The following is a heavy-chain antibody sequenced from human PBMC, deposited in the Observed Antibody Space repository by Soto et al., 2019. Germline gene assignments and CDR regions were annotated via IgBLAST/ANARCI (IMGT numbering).Heavy chain of an antibody. CDR3: ARVGYSSGWLPDY. V-gene: IGHV3-21*01. Sequence: EVLLVESGGGLVKPGGSLRVSCAASGFTFSSYSMISYRYFADSLKGRFTISRDNAKNSLYLQMNSLRAEDTAVYYCARVGYSSGWLPDYWGQGTLVTVSS. CDR1: GFTFSSYS. D-gene: IGHD6-19*01. J-gene: IGHJ4*02. CDR2: SYR.